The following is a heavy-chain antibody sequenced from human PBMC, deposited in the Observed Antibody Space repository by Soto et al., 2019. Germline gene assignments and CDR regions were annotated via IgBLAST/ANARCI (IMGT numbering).Heavy chain of an antibody. Sequence: QVQLVQSGPEVKKPGASVKVSCKASGYSCSSYSITWVRQAPGQGLEWMGWISAYSGNTHFAQNFQDRVILTTDTSTNTAYMELRSLKSDDTAIYYCARERGGFDYFDYWGQGTQVTVSS. J-gene: IGHJ4*02. D-gene: IGHD5-12*01. V-gene: IGHV1-18*01. CDR1: GYSCSSYS. CDR3: ARERGGFDYFDY. CDR2: ISAYSGNT.